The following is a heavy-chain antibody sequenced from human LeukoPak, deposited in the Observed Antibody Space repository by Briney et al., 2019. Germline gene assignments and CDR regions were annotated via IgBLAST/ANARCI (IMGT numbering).Heavy chain of an antibody. CDR2: IYYSGST. CDR3: AGTYYGFWSGYYPHYYYYYMDV. D-gene: IGHD3-3*01. V-gene: IGHV4-59*01. Sequence: SETLSLTCTVSGGSISSYYWSWIRQPPGKGPEWIGYIYYSGSTNYNPSLKSRVTISVDTSKNQFSLKLSSVTAADTAVYYCAGTYYGFWSGYYPHYYYYYMDVWGKGTTVTVSS. J-gene: IGHJ6*03. CDR1: GGSISSYY.